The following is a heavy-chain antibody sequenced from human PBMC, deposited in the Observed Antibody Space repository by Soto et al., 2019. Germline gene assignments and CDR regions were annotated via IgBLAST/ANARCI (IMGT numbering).Heavy chain of an antibody. CDR3: ARHKELGYCSSTSCYVGCCWFDP. J-gene: IGHJ5*02. Sequence: QVQLVQSGAEVKKPGASVKVSCKASGYTFTSYGISWVRQAPGQGLEWMGWISAYNGNTNYAQKLQGRVTMTTDTSTSTAYMELRSLRSDDTAVYYCARHKELGYCSSTSCYVGCCWFDPWGQGTLVTVSS. CDR1: GYTFTSYG. V-gene: IGHV1-18*01. D-gene: IGHD2-2*01. CDR2: ISAYNGNT.